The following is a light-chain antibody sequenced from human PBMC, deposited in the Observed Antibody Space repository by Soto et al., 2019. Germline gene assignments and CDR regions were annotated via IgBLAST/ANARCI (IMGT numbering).Light chain of an antibody. V-gene: IGKV3-15*01. Sequence: EIVMTQSPATLSVPPGERVTLSCRASQSVRSNLAWYQQKPGQAPRLLIYGASTRATGLPARFSGSGSGTDFTLTISSLQSEDFAVYYCQQRSNWPPFTFGQGTRLEI. CDR3: QQRSNWPPFT. CDR1: QSVRSN. J-gene: IGKJ5*01. CDR2: GAS.